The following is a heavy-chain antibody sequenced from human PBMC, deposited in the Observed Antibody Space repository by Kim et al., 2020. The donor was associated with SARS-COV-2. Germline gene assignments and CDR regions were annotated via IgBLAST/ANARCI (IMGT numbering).Heavy chain of an antibody. CDR1: GGSVSSGSYY. CDR3: ARERDTAMVQTQWYYFDY. D-gene: IGHD5-18*01. Sequence: SETLSLTCTVSGGSVSSGSYYWSWIRQPPGKGLEWIGYIYYSGSTNYNPSLKSRVTISVDTSKNQFSLKLSSVTAADTAVYYCARERDTAMVQTQWYYFDYWGQGTLVTVSS. CDR2: IYYSGST. V-gene: IGHV4-61*01. J-gene: IGHJ4*02.